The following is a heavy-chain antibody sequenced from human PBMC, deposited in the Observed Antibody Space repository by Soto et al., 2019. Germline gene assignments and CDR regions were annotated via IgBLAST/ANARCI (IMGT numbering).Heavy chain of an antibody. Sequence: QVQLQQWGAGLLKPSETLSLTCAVYGGSFSGYYWSWIRQPPGKGLEWIGRIYTSGSTNYNPSLKSRVTMSVDTSKNQFSLKLSSVTAADTAVYYCARDGRYCTNGVCYSSQWFDPWGQGTLVTVSS. CDR1: GGSFSGYY. V-gene: IGHV4-59*10. D-gene: IGHD2-8*01. CDR2: IYTSGST. J-gene: IGHJ5*02. CDR3: ARDGRYCTNGVCYSSQWFDP.